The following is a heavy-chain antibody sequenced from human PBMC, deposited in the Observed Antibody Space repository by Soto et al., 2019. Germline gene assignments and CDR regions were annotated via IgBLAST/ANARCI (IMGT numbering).Heavy chain of an antibody. V-gene: IGHV3-23*01. D-gene: IGHD3-22*01. Sequence: GGSLRLSCAASAFTFNNYAMSWVRQAPGKGLEWVSGIGGSGRTTYYADSVKGRFTISRDNSNNTLFLQMSSLRAEDTAVYYCAKSRYSGSSGDFYDYWGQGTLVTVSS. CDR1: AFTFNNYA. CDR2: IGGSGRTT. J-gene: IGHJ4*02. CDR3: AKSRYSGSSGDFYDY.